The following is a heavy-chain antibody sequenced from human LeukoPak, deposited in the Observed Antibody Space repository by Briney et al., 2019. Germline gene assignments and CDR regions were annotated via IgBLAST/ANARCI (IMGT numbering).Heavy chain of an antibody. CDR2: INHSGST. V-gene: IGHV4-4*02. CDR1: GGSISSSNW. D-gene: IGHD1-26*01. CDR3: ARSLVGATADI. J-gene: IGHJ3*02. Sequence: SETLSLTCAVSGGSISSSNWWSWVRQPPGKGLEWIGEINHSGSTNYNPSLKSRVTISVDTSKNQFSLKLSSVTAADTAVYYCARSLVGATADIWGQGTMVTVSS.